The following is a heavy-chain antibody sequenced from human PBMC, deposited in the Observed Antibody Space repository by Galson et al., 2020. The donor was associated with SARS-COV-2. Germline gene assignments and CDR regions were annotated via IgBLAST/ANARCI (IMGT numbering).Heavy chain of an antibody. CDR3: ARGYCSGGSCYGLDYFYFMDV. V-gene: IGHV3-64*01. D-gene: IGHD2-15*01. J-gene: IGHJ6*03. Sequence: GGSLRLSCAASGFTFSRYAMHWVRQAPGKGLEYVSAISSDGVSTYYTNSVKGRFTISRDNSENTLYLQMGSLRAEDMALYYCARGYCSGGSCYGLDYFYFMDVWGKGTTVTISS. CDR1: GFTFSRYA. CDR2: ISSDGVST.